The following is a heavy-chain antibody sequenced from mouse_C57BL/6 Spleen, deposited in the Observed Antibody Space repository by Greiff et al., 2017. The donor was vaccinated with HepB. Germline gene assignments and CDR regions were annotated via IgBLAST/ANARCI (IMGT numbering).Heavy chain of an antibody. Sequence: LQESGAELARPGASVKLSCKASGYTFTSYGISWVKQRTGQGLEWIGEIYPRSGNTYYNEKFKGKATLTADKSSSTAYMELRSLTSEDSAVYFCARRGYGTSFDYWGQGTTLTVSS. D-gene: IGHD1-1*02. CDR1: GYTFTSYG. CDR2: IYPRSGNT. CDR3: ARRGYGTSFDY. V-gene: IGHV1-81*01. J-gene: IGHJ2*01.